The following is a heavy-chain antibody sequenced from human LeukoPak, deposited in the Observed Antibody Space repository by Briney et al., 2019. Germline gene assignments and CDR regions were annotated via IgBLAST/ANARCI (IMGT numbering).Heavy chain of an antibody. D-gene: IGHD4-17*01. V-gene: IGHV1-69*13. CDR1: GGTFSSYA. CDR2: IIPIFGTA. CDR3: ARELGMTTAMGRYGMDV. Sequence: SVKVSCKASGGTFSSYAISWVRQAPGQGLEWMGGIIPIFGTANYAQKFQGRVTITADESTSTAYMELSSLRSEDTAVYYCARELGMTTAMGRYGMDVWGKGTTVTVSS. J-gene: IGHJ6*04.